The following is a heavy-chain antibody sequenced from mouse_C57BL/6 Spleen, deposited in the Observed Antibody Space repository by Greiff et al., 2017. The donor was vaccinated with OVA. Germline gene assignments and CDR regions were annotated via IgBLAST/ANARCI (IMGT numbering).Heavy chain of an antibody. CDR2: IYPRGGST. CDR3: ARSRDYDAMDY. V-gene: IGHV1S12*01. Sequence: QVQLQQSGAELVKPGASVKISCKASGYTFTDYSIHWVKQRPEQGLEWIGYIYPRGGSTKYNAKFKGKATLTADKSSSTSYMQLISLTSEDSAVYCCARSRDYDAMDYWGQGTSVTVSS. J-gene: IGHJ4*01. CDR1: GYTFTDYS.